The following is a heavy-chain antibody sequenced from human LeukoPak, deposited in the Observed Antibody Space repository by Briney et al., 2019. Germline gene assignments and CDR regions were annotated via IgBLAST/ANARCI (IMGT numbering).Heavy chain of an antibody. V-gene: IGHV4-39*01. CDR3: ARWVVRGVPYMDV. D-gene: IGHD3-10*01. Sequence: PSETLSLTCTVSGRSISSSSYYWGWIRQPPGKGLEWIGSIYYSGSTYYNPSLKSRVTISVDTSKNQFSLKLSSVTAADTAVYYCARWVVRGVPYMDVWGKGTTVTISS. CDR1: GRSISSSSYY. CDR2: IYYSGST. J-gene: IGHJ6*03.